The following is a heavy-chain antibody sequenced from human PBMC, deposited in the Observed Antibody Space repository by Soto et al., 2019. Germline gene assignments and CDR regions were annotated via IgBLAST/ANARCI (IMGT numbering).Heavy chain of an antibody. Sequence: SETLSLTCAVYGGSFSGYYWSWIRQPPGKGLEWIGEINHSGSTNYNPSLKSRVTISVDTSKNQFSLKLSSVTAADTAVYYCAIGNLGYCTNGVCYDAFDIWGQGTMVTVSS. D-gene: IGHD2-8*01. CDR3: AIGNLGYCTNGVCYDAFDI. V-gene: IGHV4-34*01. J-gene: IGHJ3*02. CDR2: INHSGST. CDR1: GGSFSGYY.